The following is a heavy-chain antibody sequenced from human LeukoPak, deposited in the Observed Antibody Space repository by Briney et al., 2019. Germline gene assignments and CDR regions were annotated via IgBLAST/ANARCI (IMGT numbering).Heavy chain of an antibody. CDR1: GFTFSSYA. CDR3: AKDLNPGYCSGGSCQGYYYYYYYMDV. CDR2: ISGSGGST. Sequence: GGSLRLSCAASGFTFSSYAMSWVRQAPGKGLEWVSAISGSGGSTYYADSVKGRFTISRDNSKNTLYLQMNSLRAEDTAVYYCAKDLNPGYCSGGSCQGYYYYYYYMDVWGKGTTVTVSS. D-gene: IGHD2-15*01. J-gene: IGHJ6*03. V-gene: IGHV3-23*01.